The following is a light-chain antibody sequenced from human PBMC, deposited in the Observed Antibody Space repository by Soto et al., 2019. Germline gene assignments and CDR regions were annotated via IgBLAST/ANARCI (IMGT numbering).Light chain of an antibody. CDR2: EVN. CDR1: SSDVGTYNY. Sequence: QSVLTQPASVSGSPGQSITISCTGTSSDVGTYNYVSWYQQHPGKAPKLIIHEVNNRPSGVSDRFSGSKSGNTASLTISGLQGDDEADYYCNSYTSTSTYVFGTGTKV. J-gene: IGLJ1*01. CDR3: NSYTSTSTYV. V-gene: IGLV2-14*01.